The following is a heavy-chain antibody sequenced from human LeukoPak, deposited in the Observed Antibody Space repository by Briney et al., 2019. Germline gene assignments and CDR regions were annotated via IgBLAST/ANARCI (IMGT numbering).Heavy chain of an antibody. J-gene: IGHJ3*02. CDR1: GFTFSSYG. D-gene: IGHD1-7*01. V-gene: IGHV3-30*02. Sequence: GGSLRLSCAASGFTFSSYGMHWVRQAPGEGLEWVAFIRYDGSNKYYADSVKGRFTISRDNSKNTLYLQMNSLRAEDTAVYYCAKGQGITGTTMAFDIWGQGTMVTVSS. CDR2: IRYDGSNK. CDR3: AKGQGITGTTMAFDI.